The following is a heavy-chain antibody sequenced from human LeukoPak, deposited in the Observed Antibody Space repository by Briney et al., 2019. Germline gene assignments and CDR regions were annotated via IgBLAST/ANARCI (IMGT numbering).Heavy chain of an antibody. D-gene: IGHD5-18*01. CDR3: ASGKAYGYLY. J-gene: IGHJ4*02. V-gene: IGHV1-69*05. CDR1: GYIFTSYA. CDR2: IIPIFGTA. Sequence: GASVKVSCKASGYIFTSYAMNWVRQAPGQGLEWMGGIIPIFGTANYAQKFQGRVTITTDESTSTAYMELSSLRSEDTAVYYCASGKAYGYLYWGQGTLVTVSS.